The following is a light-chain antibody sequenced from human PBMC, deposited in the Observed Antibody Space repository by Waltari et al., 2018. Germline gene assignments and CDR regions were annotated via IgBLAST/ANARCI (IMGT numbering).Light chain of an antibody. J-gene: IGLJ2*01. Sequence: SYELTQSPSVSVSPGQTATITCSGDKSGDKYVCWYQQKPGQSPVMVIYQDTKRPSGIPDRFSGSNSGNTATLTISGTQALDEADYYCQSWDSTTVVFGGGTKLTVL. V-gene: IGLV3-1*01. CDR1: KSGDKY. CDR3: QSWDSTTVV. CDR2: QDT.